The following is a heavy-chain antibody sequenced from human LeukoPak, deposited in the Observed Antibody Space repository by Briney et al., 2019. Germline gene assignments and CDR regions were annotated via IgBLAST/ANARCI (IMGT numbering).Heavy chain of an antibody. Sequence: GASVKVSCKASGYTFTGYYMHWVRQAPGQGLEWMGRINPNSGGTNYAQKFQGRVTMTRDTSISTAYMELSRLRSEDTAVYYCARDLYSSGQIPLDYWGQGTLVTVSS. CDR1: GYTFTGYY. D-gene: IGHD6-19*01. CDR3: ARDLYSSGQIPLDY. CDR2: INPNSGGT. V-gene: IGHV1-2*06. J-gene: IGHJ4*02.